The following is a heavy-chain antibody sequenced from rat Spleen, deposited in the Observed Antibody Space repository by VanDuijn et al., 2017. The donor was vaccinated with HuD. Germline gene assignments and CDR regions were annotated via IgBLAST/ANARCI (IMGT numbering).Heavy chain of an antibody. J-gene: IGHJ3*01. V-gene: IGHV5-31*01. Sequence: EVQLVESGGGLVQPGRSLKLSCVASGFTFSNSWMTWIRQAPGKGLEWVASITNTGVGTYYPDSVKGRFTISRDNAKSTLYLQMDSLRSEDTASYYWARHGAYNNYGWFAYWGQGTLVTVSS. D-gene: IGHD1-10*01. CDR2: ITNTGVGT. CDR3: ARHGAYNNYGWFAY. CDR1: GFTFSNSW.